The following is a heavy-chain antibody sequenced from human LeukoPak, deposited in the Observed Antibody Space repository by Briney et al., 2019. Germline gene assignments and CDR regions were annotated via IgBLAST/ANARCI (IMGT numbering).Heavy chain of an antibody. V-gene: IGHV4-59*01. CDR1: GGSISSYY. Sequence: SETLSLTCTVSGGSISSYYWSWIRQPPGKGLEWIGYIYYSGSTNYNPSLKSRVTTSVDTSKNQFSLKLSSVTAAETAVYYCARGSNWFDPWGQGTLVTVSS. CDR3: ARGSNWFDP. CDR2: IYYSGST. J-gene: IGHJ5*02.